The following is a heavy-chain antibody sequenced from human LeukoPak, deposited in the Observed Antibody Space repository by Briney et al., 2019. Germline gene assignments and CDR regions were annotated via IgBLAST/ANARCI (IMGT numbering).Heavy chain of an antibody. D-gene: IGHD3-22*01. CDR2: IQYDGRNK. Sequence: GGSLRLSCAASAFTFSSYGMHWVRQAPGKRLGWVSFIQYDGRNKYYADSVKGRFTISRDNSKDTLYLQMNNLRPEDTAVYYCAKEGYDRSGYCFDYGGQGTLVTVSS. CDR3: AKEGYDRSGYCFDY. CDR1: AFTFSSYG. V-gene: IGHV3-30*02. J-gene: IGHJ4*02.